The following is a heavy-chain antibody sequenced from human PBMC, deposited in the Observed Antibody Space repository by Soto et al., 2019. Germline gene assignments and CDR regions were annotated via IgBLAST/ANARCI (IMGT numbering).Heavy chain of an antibody. V-gene: IGHV4-39*01. J-gene: IGHJ4*02. CDR2: TYYSGST. CDR1: GGSISSSSYY. D-gene: IGHD2-15*01. CDR3: ARRARPMGCSGGSCYDPSFDY. Sequence: QLQLQESGPGLVKPSETLSLTCTVSGGSISSSSYYWGWIRQPPRKGLEWIGSTYYSGSTYYNPSLKRRVTISVDTSKNPFSLKLSSVTAADTAVYYCARRARPMGCSGGSCYDPSFDYWGQGTLVTVSS.